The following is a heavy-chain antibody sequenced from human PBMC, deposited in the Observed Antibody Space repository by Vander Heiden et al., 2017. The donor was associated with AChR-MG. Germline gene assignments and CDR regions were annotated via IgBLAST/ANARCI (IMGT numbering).Heavy chain of an antibody. CDR2: ISAYNANT. Sequence: QVQLAQSGAEVKTPGASVTVSCTASGYTFTSSGISWVGQAPGQGLEGMGWISAYNANTNYAQKLQGRVTMTTDTSTSTAYMWLRSRRSDDTAVYYCAKDPPHGVEWLLLHYYYYGMDVWGQGTTVTVSS. V-gene: IGHV1-18*01. CDR1: GYTFTSSG. D-gene: IGHD3-3*01. CDR3: AKDPPHGVEWLLLHYYYYGMDV. J-gene: IGHJ6*02.